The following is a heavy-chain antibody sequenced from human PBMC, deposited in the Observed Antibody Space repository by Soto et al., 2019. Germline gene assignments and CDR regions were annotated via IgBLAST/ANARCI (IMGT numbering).Heavy chain of an antibody. CDR1: GFTFSSYA. J-gene: IGHJ6*02. CDR3: ATCRVSYECYYYGMDV. D-gene: IGHD3-16*01. V-gene: IGHV3-30-3*01. Sequence: GGSLRLSCAASGFTFSSYAMHWVRQAPGKVLEWVAVISYDGSNKYYADSVKGRFTISRDNSKNTLYLQMNSLRAEDTAVYYCATCRVSYECYYYGMDVWGQGTTVTVSS. CDR2: ISYDGSNK.